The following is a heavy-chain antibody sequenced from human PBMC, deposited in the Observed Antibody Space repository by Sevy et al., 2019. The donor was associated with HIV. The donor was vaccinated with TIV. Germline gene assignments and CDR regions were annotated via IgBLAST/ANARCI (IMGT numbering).Heavy chain of an antibody. Sequence: SETLSLTCTVSGGSVSSGSYYWSWIRQPPGKGLEWIGYSYYSGRTNYNPSHKSRVTISVDTSKNQFSVKLSSVTAADTAVYYCARDRNSRGDAFDIWGQGTMVTVSS. CDR1: GGSVSSGSYY. CDR3: ARDRNSRGDAFDI. D-gene: IGHD1-7*01. J-gene: IGHJ3*02. V-gene: IGHV4-61*01. CDR2: SYYSGRT.